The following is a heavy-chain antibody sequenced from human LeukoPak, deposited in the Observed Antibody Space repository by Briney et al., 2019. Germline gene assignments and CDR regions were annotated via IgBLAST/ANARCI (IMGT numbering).Heavy chain of an antibody. CDR1: GGSFSGYY. CDR2: INHSGST. V-gene: IGHV4-34*01. CDR3: ARGRILRIAKYYMDV. Sequence: SETLSLTCAVYGGSFSGYYWSWIRQPPGKGLEWIGEINHSGSTNYNPSLKSRVTISVDTSKNQFSLKLSSVTAADTAVYYCARGRILRIAKYYMDVWGKGTTVTISS. D-gene: IGHD2-15*01. J-gene: IGHJ6*03.